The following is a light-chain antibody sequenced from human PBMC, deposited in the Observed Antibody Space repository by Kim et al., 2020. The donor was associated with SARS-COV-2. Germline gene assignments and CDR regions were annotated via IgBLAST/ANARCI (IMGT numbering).Light chain of an antibody. CDR3: QAWDSSTYV. CDR1: KLVDKY. Sequence: SVSPGQTASITCSGDKLVDKYACWYQQKPGQSPVLVIYQDNKRPSGIPERFSGSNSGNTATLTISGTHAMDEADYYCQAWDSSTYVFGTGTKVTVL. V-gene: IGLV3-1*01. J-gene: IGLJ1*01. CDR2: QDN.